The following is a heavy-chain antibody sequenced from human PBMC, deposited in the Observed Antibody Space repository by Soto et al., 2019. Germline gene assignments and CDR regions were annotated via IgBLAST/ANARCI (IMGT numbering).Heavy chain of an antibody. CDR3: ARHGVYDILTGYSLVNFDY. D-gene: IGHD3-9*01. Sequence: PSETLSLTCTVSGDSISSSDYYWGWIRQPPGKGLEWIASIYYSGSTFYNPSLKSRVTISVDTSKNQFSLKLSSVTAADTAVYYCARHGVYDILTGYSLVNFDYWGQGTLVTVSS. J-gene: IGHJ4*02. CDR2: IYYSGST. CDR1: GDSISSSDYY. V-gene: IGHV4-39*01.